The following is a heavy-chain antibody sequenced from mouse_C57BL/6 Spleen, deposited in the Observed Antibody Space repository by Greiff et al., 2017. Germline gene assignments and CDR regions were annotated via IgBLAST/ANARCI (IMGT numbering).Heavy chain of an antibody. CDR2: IFPGSGST. Sequence: QVQLQQSGAELMKPGASVKLSCKATGYTFTGYWIEWVKQRPGHGLEWIGEIFPGSGSTNYNEKFKGKATFTADTSSNTAYMQLISLTTEESAISSCARREANWDYCDYWGQGTTLTVSS. J-gene: IGHJ2*01. V-gene: IGHV1-9*01. CDR1: GYTFTGYW. CDR3: ARREANWDYCDY. D-gene: IGHD4-1*01.